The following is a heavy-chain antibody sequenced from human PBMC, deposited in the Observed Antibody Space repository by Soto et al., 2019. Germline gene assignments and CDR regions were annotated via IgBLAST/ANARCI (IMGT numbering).Heavy chain of an antibody. D-gene: IGHD2-2*01. CDR2: ISASGGAT. J-gene: IGHJ5*02. CDR3: AKGMPLTLFDL. Sequence: EVQLLESGGGLVQPGGSLRLSCAASGFTFGTFGMSWVRQAPGRGLEWVSTISASGGATYYADSVRGRLIVSRDNSKNTLYLQMDRLRGEDTAVYYCAKGMPLTLFDLWGQGTLVTVSS. CDR1: GFTFGTFG. V-gene: IGHV3-23*01.